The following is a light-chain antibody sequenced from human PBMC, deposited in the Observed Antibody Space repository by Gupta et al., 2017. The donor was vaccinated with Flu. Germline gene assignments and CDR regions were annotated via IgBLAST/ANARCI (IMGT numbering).Light chain of an antibody. Sequence: EVVLTQSPATLSLSPGESATLSCRASQRISSSYLAWYQQRPGQAPSLLIYDASSRAAGIPDRISGSDSGTDFSLTISRLEPEDFGLYYCQQYDCSPQTFGPGTRVDIK. J-gene: IGKJ3*01. CDR3: QQYDCSPQT. CDR1: QRISSSY. CDR2: DAS. V-gene: IGKV3-20*01.